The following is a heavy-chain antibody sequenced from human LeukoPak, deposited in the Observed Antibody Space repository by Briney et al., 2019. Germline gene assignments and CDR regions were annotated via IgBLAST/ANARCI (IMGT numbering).Heavy chain of an antibody. Sequence: GGSLRLSCAASGFTFSSYAMSWVRQAPGKGLEWVSAISGSGGSTYYADSVKGRFTISRDNPRNTLYMEMNSLRAEDTALYYCAIMHPYYDGSGYWVQWGQGTLVTVSS. J-gene: IGHJ4*02. V-gene: IGHV3-23*01. CDR3: AIMHPYYDGSGYWVQ. CDR1: GFTFSSYA. D-gene: IGHD3-22*01. CDR2: ISGSGGST.